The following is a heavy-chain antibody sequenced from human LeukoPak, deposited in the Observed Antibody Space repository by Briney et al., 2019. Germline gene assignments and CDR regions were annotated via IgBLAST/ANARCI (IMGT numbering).Heavy chain of an antibody. CDR1: GGSISSGSYY. D-gene: IGHD6-13*01. Sequence: SETLSLTCTVSGGSISSGSYYWSWIRQPAGKGLEWIGRIYTSGSTNYNPSLKSRVTISVDTSKNQFSLKLSSVTATDTAVYYCARLRQYSSSWYYFDYWGQGTLVTVSS. J-gene: IGHJ4*02. CDR3: ARLRQYSSSWYYFDY. V-gene: IGHV4-61*02. CDR2: IYTSGST.